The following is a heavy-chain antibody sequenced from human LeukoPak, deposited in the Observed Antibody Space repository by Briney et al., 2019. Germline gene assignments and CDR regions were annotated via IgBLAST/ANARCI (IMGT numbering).Heavy chain of an antibody. Sequence: PGGSLRLSCAASGFTFSSYEMNWVRQAPGKGLEWVSYISSSGSTIYYADSVKGRFTISRDNAKNSLYLQMNSLRAEDTAVYYCARDGPLWFGESLWGQGTLVTVSS. CDR2: ISSSGSTI. CDR1: GFTFSSYE. CDR3: ARDGPLWFGESL. D-gene: IGHD3-10*01. J-gene: IGHJ4*02. V-gene: IGHV3-48*03.